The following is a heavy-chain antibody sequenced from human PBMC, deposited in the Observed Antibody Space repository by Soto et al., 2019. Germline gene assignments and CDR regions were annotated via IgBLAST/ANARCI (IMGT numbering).Heavy chain of an antibody. D-gene: IGHD3-3*01. Sequence: SEILSLTCAVSGGSISTSNWWSWVRQPPGKGMEWLGEIYHSGSTSYNSSLKSRVTISVDKSNNRFSLKLSSVTAADTAVYYCARASPVTIFGVVTYYFDYWGQGTLVTVSS. V-gene: IGHV4-4*02. J-gene: IGHJ4*02. CDR3: ARASPVTIFGVVTYYFDY. CDR2: IYHSGST. CDR1: GGSISTSNW.